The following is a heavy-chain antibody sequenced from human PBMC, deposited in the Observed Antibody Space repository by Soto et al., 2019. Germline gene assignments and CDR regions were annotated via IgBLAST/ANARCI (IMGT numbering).Heavy chain of an antibody. CDR1: GGSITSGGYY. CDR2: MSYSGTT. Sequence: QGHLQESGPGLVEPSQTLSLPCTVSGGSITSGGYYWSWIREPPGKGLEWIGYMSYSGTTYYNLSRTSRVNISVDTSKNQFSLNLRSVTAADTAVYYCARKSFYDSSGYYYAWYFDLWGRGSLVTVSS. J-gene: IGHJ2*01. D-gene: IGHD3-22*01. V-gene: IGHV4-30-4*01. CDR3: ARKSFYDSSGYYYAWYFDL.